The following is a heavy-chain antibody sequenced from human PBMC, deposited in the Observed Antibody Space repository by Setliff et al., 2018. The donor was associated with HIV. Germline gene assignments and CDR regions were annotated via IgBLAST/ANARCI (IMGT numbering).Heavy chain of an antibody. CDR1: GGTFSSYP. Sequence: GASVKVSCKASGGTFSSYPISWVRQAPGQGLEWMGGIIPIFGTTHYAQKFQGRVTVTADESTSTAYMQLSSLRSDDTAVYYCARGRNHDSSGYGDYYYYMDVWGKGTTVTVSS. CDR3: ARGRNHDSSGYGDYYYYMDV. CDR2: IIPIFGTT. D-gene: IGHD3-22*01. J-gene: IGHJ6*03. V-gene: IGHV1-69*13.